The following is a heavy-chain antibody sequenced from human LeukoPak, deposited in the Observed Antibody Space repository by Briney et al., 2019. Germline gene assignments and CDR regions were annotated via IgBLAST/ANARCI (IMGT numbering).Heavy chain of an antibody. CDR2: ISSSSSYI. CDR1: GFTFSSYS. D-gene: IGHD3-16*02. V-gene: IGHV3-21*01. CDR3: ARQGYDYVWGSYRNDNFDY. J-gene: IGHJ4*02. Sequence: GGSLRLSCAASGFTFSSYSMNWVRQAPGKGLEWVSSISSSSSYIYYADSVKGRFTISRDNAKNSLYLQMNSLRAEDTAVYYCARQGYDYVWGSYRNDNFDYWGQGTLVTVSS.